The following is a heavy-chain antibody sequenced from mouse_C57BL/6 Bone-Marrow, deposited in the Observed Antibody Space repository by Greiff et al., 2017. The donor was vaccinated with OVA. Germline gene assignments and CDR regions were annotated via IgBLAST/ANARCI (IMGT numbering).Heavy chain of an antibody. D-gene: IGHD1-1*01. Sequence: DVHLVESGGDLVKPGGSLKLSCAASGFTFSSYGMSWVRQTPDKRLEWVATISSGGSYTYYPDSVKGRFTISRDNAKNTLYLQLSSLKSEDTAMYYCARQDYYGSSPLYAMDYWGQGTSVTVSS. J-gene: IGHJ4*01. V-gene: IGHV5-6*01. CDR2: ISSGGSYT. CDR1: GFTFSSYG. CDR3: ARQDYYGSSPLYAMDY.